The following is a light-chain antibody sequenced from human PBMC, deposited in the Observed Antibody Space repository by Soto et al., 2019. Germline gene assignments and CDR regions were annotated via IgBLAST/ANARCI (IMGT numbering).Light chain of an antibody. J-gene: IGKJ1*01. CDR3: QQYGSSGT. CDR2: GAS. V-gene: IGKV3-20*01. CDR1: QSVSNNY. Sequence: EIVLTQSPGPLSLSPGERATLSCKASQSVSNNYLAWYQQKPGQAPRILIYGASNRATGIPDRFSGSGSGTDFTLTISRLEPEYVAVYYCQQYGSSGTLGQGTKVDIK.